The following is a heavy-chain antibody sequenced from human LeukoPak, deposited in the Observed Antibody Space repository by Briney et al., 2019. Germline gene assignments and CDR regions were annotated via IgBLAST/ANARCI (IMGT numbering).Heavy chain of an antibody. J-gene: IGHJ4*02. Sequence: PSETLSLTCAVYGGSFSGHYWSWIRQPPGKGLEWIGEINHSGSTNYNPSLKSRVTISVDTSKNQSSLKLSSVTAADTAVYYCAGSRYSSGQYYFDYWGQGTLVTVSS. D-gene: IGHD6-19*01. CDR3: AGSRYSSGQYYFDY. CDR2: INHSGST. CDR1: GGSFSGHY. V-gene: IGHV4-34*01.